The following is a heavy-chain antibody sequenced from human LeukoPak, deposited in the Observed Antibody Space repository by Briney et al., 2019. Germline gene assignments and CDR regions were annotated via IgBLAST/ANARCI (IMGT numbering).Heavy chain of an antibody. Sequence: ASVKVSCKASGYTSTSYGISWVRQAPGQGLEWMGWISAYNGNTNYAQKLQGRVTMTTDTSTSTAYMELRSLRSDDTAVYYCARTTYYYDSSGYWPIDYWGQGTLVTVSS. J-gene: IGHJ4*02. CDR3: ARTTYYYDSSGYWPIDY. CDR1: GYTSTSYG. CDR2: ISAYNGNT. D-gene: IGHD3-22*01. V-gene: IGHV1-18*01.